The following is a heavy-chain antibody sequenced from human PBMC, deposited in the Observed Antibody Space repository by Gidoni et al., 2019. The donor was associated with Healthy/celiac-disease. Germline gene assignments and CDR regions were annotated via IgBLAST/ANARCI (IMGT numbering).Heavy chain of an antibody. Sequence: EVQLVESGGGLVQPGGPLRLSCAASGFTFGSYRMNGVRQAPGKGLEWVSYISSSSSTIYYADSVKGRFTISRDNAKNSLYLQMNSLRDEDTAVYYCARDTGRDDYGDPTPNFDYWGQGTLVTVSS. CDR2: ISSSSSTI. V-gene: IGHV3-48*02. D-gene: IGHD4-17*01. J-gene: IGHJ4*02. CDR3: ARDTGRDDYGDPTPNFDY. CDR1: GFTFGSYR.